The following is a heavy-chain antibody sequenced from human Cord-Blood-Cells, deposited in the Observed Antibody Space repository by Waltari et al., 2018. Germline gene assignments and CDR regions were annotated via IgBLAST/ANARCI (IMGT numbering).Heavy chain of an antibody. CDR1: GFTFRSHA. CDR2: ISGSGGSK. D-gene: IGHD4-4*01. CDR3: AKDNGSNYDY. Sequence: EVQLLESGGGLVQPGGSLRLLCAAFGFTFRSHAMTWVRQAPGKGLEWVSAISGSGGSKYYADSVKGRFTNSRDNSKNTLYLQMNSLRAEDTAVYYCAKDNGSNYDYWGQGTLVTVSS. J-gene: IGHJ4*02. V-gene: IGHV3-23*01.